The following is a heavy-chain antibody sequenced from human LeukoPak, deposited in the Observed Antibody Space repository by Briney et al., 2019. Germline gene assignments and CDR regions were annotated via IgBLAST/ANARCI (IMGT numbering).Heavy chain of an antibody. CDR3: ARDGVPVLRYFDWLLSHYFDY. Sequence: PGGSLRLSCAASGFTFSSYEMNWVRQAPGKGLEWVSYISSSGSTIYYADSVKGRFTISRDNAKNSLYLQMNSLRAEDTAVYYCARDGVPVLRYFDWLLSHYFDYWGQGTLVTVSS. CDR1: GFTFSSYE. CDR2: ISSSGSTI. J-gene: IGHJ4*02. V-gene: IGHV3-48*03. D-gene: IGHD3-9*01.